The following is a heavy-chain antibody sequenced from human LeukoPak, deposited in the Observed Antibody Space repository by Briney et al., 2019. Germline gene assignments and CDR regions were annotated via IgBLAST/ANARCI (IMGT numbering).Heavy chain of an antibody. CDR2: IYYTGST. Sequence: PSETLSLTCTLAGGSISSYYWSWIRQPPGKALEWIGYIYYTGSTSYNPSLTSRVTISVDTSKNQFSLKLSSVTAADTAVYYCARRYCSSTSCYWDNWFDPWGQGTLVTVSS. D-gene: IGHD2-2*01. CDR1: GGSISSYY. V-gene: IGHV4-59*12. J-gene: IGHJ5*02. CDR3: ARRYCSSTSCYWDNWFDP.